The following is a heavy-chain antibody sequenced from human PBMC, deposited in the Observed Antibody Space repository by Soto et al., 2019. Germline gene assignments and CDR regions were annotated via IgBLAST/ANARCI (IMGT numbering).Heavy chain of an antibody. J-gene: IGHJ4*02. CDR1: GFTFTAYW. CDR2: FKSDGSGT. V-gene: IGHV3-74*03. CDR3: GRNAIFVRGVPDEY. D-gene: IGHD3-10*02. Sequence: EVQLVESGGGLIQPGGSLRLSCAATGFTFTAYWVHWVRQAPGKGLEWVARFKSDGSGTTYTDSVKGRFSISRDNXXXTVYLQMDNLRVEDTAVYYCGRNAIFVRGVPDEYWGQGTPVTVSS.